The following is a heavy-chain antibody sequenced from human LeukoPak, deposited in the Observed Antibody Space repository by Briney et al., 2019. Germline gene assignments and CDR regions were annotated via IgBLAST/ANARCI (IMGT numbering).Heavy chain of an antibody. J-gene: IGHJ6*02. Sequence: GGSLRLSCAASGFTFSSYSMNWVRQAPGKGLEWVSYISSSSSTIYYADSVKGRFTISRDNAKNSLYLQMNSLRDEDTAVYYCAREEPFIPAALYYYYGMDVWGQGTTVTVSS. CDR2: ISSSSSTI. D-gene: IGHD2-2*01. V-gene: IGHV3-48*02. CDR1: GFTFSSYS. CDR3: AREEPFIPAALYYYYGMDV.